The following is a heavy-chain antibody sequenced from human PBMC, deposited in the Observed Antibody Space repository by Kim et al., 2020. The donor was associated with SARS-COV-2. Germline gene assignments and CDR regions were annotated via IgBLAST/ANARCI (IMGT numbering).Heavy chain of an antibody. D-gene: IGHD6-13*01. CDR3: ARGQLGIAAAGNHSYYYYGMDV. CDR1: GGSFSGYY. Sequence: SETLSLTCAVYGGSFSGYYWSWIRQPPGKGLEWIGEINHSGSTNYNPSLKSRVTISVDTSKNQFSLKLSSVTAADTAVYYCARGQLGIAAAGNHSYYYYGMDVWGQGTTVTVSS. J-gene: IGHJ6*02. V-gene: IGHV4-34*01. CDR2: INHSGST.